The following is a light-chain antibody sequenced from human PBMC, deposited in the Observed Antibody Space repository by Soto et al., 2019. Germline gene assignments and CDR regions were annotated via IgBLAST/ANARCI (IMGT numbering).Light chain of an antibody. J-gene: IGLJ3*02. Sequence: QSVLTQPPSVSGAPGQRVTISCTGSSSNIGAGYDVHWYQLLPGTAPKLLIYGNSNRPSGVPDRFSGSKSGTSASLAITGLQAEDEADYYCQSYDSSLSGVFGGGTKVTVL. CDR3: QSYDSSLSGV. CDR1: SSNIGAGYD. CDR2: GNS. V-gene: IGLV1-40*01.